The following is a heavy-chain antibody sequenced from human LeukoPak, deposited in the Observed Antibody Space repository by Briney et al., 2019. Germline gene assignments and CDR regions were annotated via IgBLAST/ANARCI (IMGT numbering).Heavy chain of an antibody. CDR3: ARARIWFGELY. CDR2: VYYSGLT. Sequence: SETLSLTCTVSGGSINSTNYNWGWIRQPPRRGPEWLASVYYSGLTYYNPSLKSRVTISVDTSKNQFSLKLSSVTAADTAVYYCARARIWFGELYWGQGTLVTVSS. CDR1: GGSINSTNYN. D-gene: IGHD3-10*01. V-gene: IGHV4-39*07. J-gene: IGHJ4*02.